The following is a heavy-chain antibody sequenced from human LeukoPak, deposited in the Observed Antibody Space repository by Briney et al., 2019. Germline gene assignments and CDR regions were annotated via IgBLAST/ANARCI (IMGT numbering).Heavy chain of an antibody. D-gene: IGHD3-3*01. V-gene: IGHV3-21*01. CDR3: ARGDFWTPYYFDY. CDR2: ISSSSSYI. J-gene: IGHJ4*02. Sequence: GGSLRLSCAASGFTFSSYSMTWVRQAPGKGLEWVSSISSSSSYIYYADSVKGRFTISRDNAKNSLYLQMNSLRAEDTAVYYCARGDFWTPYYFDYWGQGTLVTVSS. CDR1: GFTFSSYS.